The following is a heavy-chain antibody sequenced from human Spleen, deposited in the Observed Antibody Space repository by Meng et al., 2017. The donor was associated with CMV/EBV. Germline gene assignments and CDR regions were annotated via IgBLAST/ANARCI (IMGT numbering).Heavy chain of an antibody. J-gene: IGHJ4*02. CDR2: ISYDGSNK. CDR1: GFNFSSYA. CDR3: ARERSDASSWGCDY. Sequence: CAASGFNFSSYAMHWVRQAQGKGLEWVAVISYDGSNKYYADSVKGRFTISRDNSKNTLYLQMNSLRAEDTAVYYCARERSDASSWGCDYWGQGTLVTVSS. V-gene: IGHV3-30*04. D-gene: IGHD6-13*01.